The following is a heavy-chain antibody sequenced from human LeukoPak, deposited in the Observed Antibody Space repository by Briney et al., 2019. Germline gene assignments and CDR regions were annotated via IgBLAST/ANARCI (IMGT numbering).Heavy chain of an antibody. V-gene: IGHV4-31*03. CDR2: IYYSGST. CDR3: ARGATTYYYDSSGLGVFFDI. CDR1: GGSISSGGYY. Sequence: KASETLSLTCTVSGGSISSGGYYWRWIRQHPGKGLEWIEYIYYSGSTYYNPSLKSRVTISVDTSKNQFSLKLSSVTAADTAVYYCARGATTYYYDSSGLGVFFDIWGQGTMVTVSS. D-gene: IGHD3-22*01. J-gene: IGHJ3*02.